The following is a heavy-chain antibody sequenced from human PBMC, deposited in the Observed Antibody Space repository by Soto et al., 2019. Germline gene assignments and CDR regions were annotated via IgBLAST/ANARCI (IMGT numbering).Heavy chain of an antibody. CDR1: GFTFSSYS. D-gene: IGHD6-6*01. Sequence: GGSLRLSCAASGFTFSSYSMNWVRQAPGKGLEWVSSISSSSSYIYYADSVKGRFTISRDNAKNSLYLQMNSLRAEDTAVYYCARDAERALYSSSRWFDPWGQGTQVTVSS. CDR2: ISSSSSYI. J-gene: IGHJ5*02. CDR3: ARDAERALYSSSRWFDP. V-gene: IGHV3-21*01.